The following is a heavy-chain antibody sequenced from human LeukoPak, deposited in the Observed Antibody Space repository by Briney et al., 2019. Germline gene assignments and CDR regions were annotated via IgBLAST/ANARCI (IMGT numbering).Heavy chain of an antibody. Sequence: GGSLRLSCSASGFTFTTYGMNWVRQAPGKGLEWVSGIGGSGTRTYYADSVKGRFTISRDNAKNSLYLQMSSLRAEDTAVYYCAREERDGYNYYWYFDLWGRGTLVTVSS. D-gene: IGHD5-24*01. J-gene: IGHJ2*01. V-gene: IGHV3-23*01. CDR2: IGGSGTRT. CDR1: GFTFTTYG. CDR3: AREERDGYNYYWYFDL.